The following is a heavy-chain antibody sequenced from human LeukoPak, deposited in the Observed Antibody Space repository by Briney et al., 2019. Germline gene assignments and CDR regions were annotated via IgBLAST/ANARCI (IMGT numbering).Heavy chain of an antibody. J-gene: IGHJ6*02. D-gene: IGHD3-16*01. CDR2: ISSSSSYI. V-gene: IGHV3-21*01. Sequence: PGGSLRLSCAASGFTFSNYAMSWARQAPGKGLEWVSSISSSSSYIYYADSVKGRFTISRDNAKNSLYLQMNSLRAEDTAVYYCARDGALDYGMDVWGQGTTVTVSS. CDR1: GFTFSNYA. CDR3: ARDGALDYGMDV.